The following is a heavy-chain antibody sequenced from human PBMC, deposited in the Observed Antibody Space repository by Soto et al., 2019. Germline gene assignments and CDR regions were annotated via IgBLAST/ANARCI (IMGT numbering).Heavy chain of an antibody. V-gene: IGHV4-39*07. CDR2: VYYGGAIFYSGNI. CDR3: ARYRTSGSWSKFDY. CDR1: GDSISSSNSH. J-gene: IGHJ4*02. D-gene: IGHD6-13*01. Sequence: SETLSLTCTVSGDSISSSNSHWGWTRQPPGKGLEYIGSVYYGGAIFYSGNIYYNPSLKSRVTISVDTSKNQFSLRLSSVTAADTAVYYCARYRTSGSWSKFDYWGQGTLVTVSS.